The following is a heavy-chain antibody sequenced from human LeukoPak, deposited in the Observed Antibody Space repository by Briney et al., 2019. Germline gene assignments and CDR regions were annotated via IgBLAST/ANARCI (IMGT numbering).Heavy chain of an antibody. V-gene: IGHV1-2*02. CDR3: ASYPRYMSSPPFDY. CDR1: GYAFTGQD. D-gene: IGHD5-12*01. CDR2: INPNTGGT. J-gene: IGHJ4*02. Sequence: GASVKVSCKASGYAFTGQDMHWVRQAPGQGLEWMGWINPNTGGTNYAQKFQGRVTMTRDTTISTAYKELNWLTSDDTAVYYCASYPRYMSSPPFDYWGQGTLVTVSS.